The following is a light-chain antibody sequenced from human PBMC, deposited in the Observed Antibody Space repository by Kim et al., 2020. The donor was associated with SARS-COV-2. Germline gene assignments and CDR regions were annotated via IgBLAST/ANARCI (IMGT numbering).Light chain of an antibody. J-gene: IGLJ3*02. CDR2: YDS. Sequence: APGKTARITCGRKNIGSRSVHWYQQKPGQAPVLVIYYDSDRPSGIPERFSGSNSGNTATLTISRVEAGDEADYYCQVWDSSSDHPVFGGGTQLTVL. CDR3: QVWDSSSDHPV. V-gene: IGLV3-21*04. CDR1: NIGSRS.